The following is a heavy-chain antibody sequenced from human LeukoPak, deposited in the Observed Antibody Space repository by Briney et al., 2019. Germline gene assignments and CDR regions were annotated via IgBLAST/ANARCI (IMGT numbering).Heavy chain of an antibody. V-gene: IGHV1-2*02. Sequence: ASVKVSCKASGYTFTGYYMHWVRQAPGQGLEWMGWINPNSGGTNYAQKFQGRVTMTRDTSISTAYMEQSRLRSDDTAVHYCARPADIVATPFDYWGQGTLVTVSS. J-gene: IGHJ4*02. CDR2: INPNSGGT. D-gene: IGHD5-12*01. CDR3: ARPADIVATPFDY. CDR1: GYTFTGYY.